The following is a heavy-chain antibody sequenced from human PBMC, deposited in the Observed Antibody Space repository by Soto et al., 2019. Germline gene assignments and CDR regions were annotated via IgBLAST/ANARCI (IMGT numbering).Heavy chain of an antibody. J-gene: IGHJ4*02. D-gene: IGHD6-6*01. V-gene: IGHV4-39*01. Sequence: SETLSLTCTVSGGSISSSSYYWGWIRQPPGKGLEWIGSIYYSWSTYYNPSLKSRVTISVDTSKNQFSLKLSSVTAADTAVYYCARQTRSIAEVDYWGQGTLVTVSS. CDR1: GGSISSSSYY. CDR2: IYYSWST. CDR3: ARQTRSIAEVDY.